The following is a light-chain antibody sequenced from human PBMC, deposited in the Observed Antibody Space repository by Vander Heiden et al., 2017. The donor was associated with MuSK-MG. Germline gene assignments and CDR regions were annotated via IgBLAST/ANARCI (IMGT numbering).Light chain of an antibody. V-gene: IGKV1-39*01. CDR2: AAT. CDR1: QSISSY. J-gene: IGKJ5*01. CDR3: QQSYSTPPA. Sequence: DIQMTQSPSSLSASVGDRVTITCRASQSISSYLSWYQQKPGKAPKLLIYAATSLQSGVPSRFSGSGSGTDFTLTINSLQPEDFATYYCQQSYSTPPAFGQGTRLEIK.